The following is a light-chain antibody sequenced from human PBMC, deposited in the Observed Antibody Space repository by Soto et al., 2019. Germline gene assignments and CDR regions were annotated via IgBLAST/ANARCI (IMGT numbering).Light chain of an antibody. CDR2: DVT. CDR1: SSDGGGYNS. V-gene: IGLV2-14*01. J-gene: IGLJ2*01. Sequence: QSALTQPASVSGSPGQSITISCTGTSSDGGGYNSVSWYQQHPGKAPKLLICDVTNRPSGVSNRFSGSKSGNTASLTISGLQAEDEADYYCSSYTSSSTVVFGGGTKLTVL. CDR3: SSYTSSSTVV.